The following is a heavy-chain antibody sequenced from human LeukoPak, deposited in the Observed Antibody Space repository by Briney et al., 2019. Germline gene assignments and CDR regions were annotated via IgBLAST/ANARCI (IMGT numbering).Heavy chain of an antibody. J-gene: IGHJ6*02. Sequence: PGGSLRLSCAASGFIFSSYAMNWVRQAPGKGLEWVSYISSSSSTIYYADSVKGRFTISRDNAKNSLYLQMNSLRAEDTAVYYCARDGIVVVPAASDQTPTYYYYGMDVWGQGTTVTVSS. V-gene: IGHV3-48*01. CDR1: GFIFSSYA. CDR3: ARDGIVVVPAASDQTPTYYYYGMDV. CDR2: ISSSSSTI. D-gene: IGHD2-2*01.